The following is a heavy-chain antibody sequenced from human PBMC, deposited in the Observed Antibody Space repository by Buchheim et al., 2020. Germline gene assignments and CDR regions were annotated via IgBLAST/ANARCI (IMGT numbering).Heavy chain of an antibody. CDR2: IYYSGST. Sequence: QVQLQESGPGLVKPSETLSLTCTVSGGSISSYYWSWIRQPPGKGLEWIGYIYYSGSTNYNPSLKSRVTISVDTSKNQFSLKLSSVTAADTAVYYCARVCEDYYYGMDVWGQGTT. CDR1: GGSISSYY. J-gene: IGHJ6*02. V-gene: IGHV4-59*01. CDR3: ARVCEDYYYGMDV.